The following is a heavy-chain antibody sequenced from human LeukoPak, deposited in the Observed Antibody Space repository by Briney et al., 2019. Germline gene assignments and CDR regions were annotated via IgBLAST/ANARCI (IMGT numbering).Heavy chain of an antibody. CDR1: GGSFSGYY. J-gene: IGHJ4*02. D-gene: IGHD3-10*01. CDR3: ARGRTMVRH. V-gene: IGHV4-34*01. Sequence: SETLSLTCAVYGGSFSGYYWSWIRQPPGKGLEWIGEINHSGSTNYNPSLQSPVTISVDTSKKQFYLKLSSVNAADTAVYYCARGRTMVRHWGQGTLVTVSS. CDR2: INHSGST.